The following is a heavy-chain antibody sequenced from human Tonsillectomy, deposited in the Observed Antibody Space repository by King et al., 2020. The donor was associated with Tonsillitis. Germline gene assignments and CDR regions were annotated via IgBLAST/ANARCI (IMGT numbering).Heavy chain of an antibody. J-gene: IGHJ3*02. D-gene: IGHD4-23*01. CDR3: AKDTRVVTNAFDI. CDR1: GFTFDDYA. CDR2: ISWNSGSI. Sequence: VQLVESGGGLVQPGRSLRLSCAASGFTFDDYAMHWVRQAPEKGLEWVSGISWNSGSIGYADSVKGRFTISRDNAKNSLYLQMNSLRAEDTALYYCAKDTRVVTNAFDIWGQGTMVTVSS. V-gene: IGHV3-9*01.